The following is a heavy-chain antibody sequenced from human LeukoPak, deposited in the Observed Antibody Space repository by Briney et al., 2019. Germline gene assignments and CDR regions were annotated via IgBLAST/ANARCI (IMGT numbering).Heavy chain of an antibody. V-gene: IGHV5-51*01. CDR2: IYPGDSDT. D-gene: IGHD3-3*01. J-gene: IGHJ4*02. CDR1: GYTFSSYW. CDR3: ARQNDFRLDY. Sequence: GESLKISGKGSGYTFSSYWIGWVRQMPGKGLEWMGIIYPGDSDTRYSPSLQGQVTISVDTSIGTAYLQWSSLKASDTAIYYCARQNDFRLDYWGQGTLVTVSS.